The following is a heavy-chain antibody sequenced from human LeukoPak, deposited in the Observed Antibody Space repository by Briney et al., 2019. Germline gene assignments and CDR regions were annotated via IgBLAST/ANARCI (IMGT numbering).Heavy chain of an antibody. J-gene: IGHJ4*02. CDR3: ARDHVRRKEEGPDYDFWSGYYEYYFDY. CDR2: INHSGST. D-gene: IGHD3-3*01. CDR1: GGSFSGYY. V-gene: IGHV4-34*01. Sequence: SETLSLTCAVYGGSFSGYYWSWIRQPPGKGLEWIGEINHSGSTNYNPSLKSRVTISVDTSKNQFSLKLSSVTAADTAVYYCARDHVRRKEEGPDYDFWSGYYEYYFDYWGQGTLVTVSS.